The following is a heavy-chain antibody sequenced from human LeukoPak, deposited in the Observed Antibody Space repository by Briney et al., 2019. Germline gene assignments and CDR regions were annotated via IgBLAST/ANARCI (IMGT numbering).Heavy chain of an antibody. CDR2: IYYSGST. D-gene: IGHD6-19*01. J-gene: IGHJ4*02. Sequence: SETLSLTCTVSGDSISSYYCSWIRQPPGKGLEWIGYIYYSGSTNYNPSLKSRVTISVDTSKNQFSLKLSSVTAADTAVYYCARGASGWPFDYWGQGTLVTVSS. CDR1: GDSISSYY. V-gene: IGHV4-59*08. CDR3: ARGASGWPFDY.